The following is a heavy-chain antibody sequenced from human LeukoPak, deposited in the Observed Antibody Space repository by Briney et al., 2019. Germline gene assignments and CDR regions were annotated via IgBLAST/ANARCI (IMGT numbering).Heavy chain of an antibody. J-gene: IGHJ4*02. CDR2: ISIGGGRT. CDR1: GFSFSSYA. V-gene: IGHV3-23*01. CDR3: ARQYFYDSSGYLDD. Sequence: GGSLRLSCAASGFSFSSYAMSWVRQAPGEGLEWVSSISIGGGRTYYADSVKGRFTISRDNSKNTLYLQMNSLRAEDTAVYYCARQYFYDSSGYLDDWGQGTLVTVSS. D-gene: IGHD3-22*01.